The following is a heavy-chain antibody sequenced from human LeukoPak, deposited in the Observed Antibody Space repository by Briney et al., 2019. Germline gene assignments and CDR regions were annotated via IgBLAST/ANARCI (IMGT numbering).Heavy chain of an antibody. D-gene: IGHD2/OR15-2a*01. CDR1: GGSLSSYY. V-gene: IGHV4-59*01. CDR3: ARVCKGEAPSTYYYYYYMDV. CDR2: IYYSGST. J-gene: IGHJ6*03. Sequence: PSETLSLTCTVSGGSLSSYYWSWIRQPPGKGLEWIGYIYYSGSTNYNPSLKSRVTISVDTSKNQFSLKLSSVTAADTAVYYCARVCKGEAPSTYYYYYYMDVWGKGTTVTVSS.